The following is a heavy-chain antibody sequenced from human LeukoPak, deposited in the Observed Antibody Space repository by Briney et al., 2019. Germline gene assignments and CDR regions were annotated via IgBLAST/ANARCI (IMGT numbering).Heavy chain of an antibody. J-gene: IGHJ4*02. CDR1: RFTFSSYG. CDR3: AKNRDTSDYPRDFDY. V-gene: IGHV3-30*02. Sequence: PGGSLRLSCAASRFTFSSYGMHWVRQTPGKGLEWVAFIRHDGSYQQYADSVKGRFTVSRDNSKDTVYLQMNSLRTGDTAVYYCAKNRDTSDYPRDFDYWGQGTLVTVSS. CDR2: IRHDGSYQ. D-gene: IGHD3-22*01.